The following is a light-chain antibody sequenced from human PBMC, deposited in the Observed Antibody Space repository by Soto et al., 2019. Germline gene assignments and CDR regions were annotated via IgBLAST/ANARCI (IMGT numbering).Light chain of an antibody. V-gene: IGKV3-20*01. Sequence: EIVLTQSPGTLSVSPGERATLSCRASQSVGRNYLAWYQQKPGQAPRLLIYDASSRATGIPDRFSGSGSGTDFTLTISRLEPEDFAVYYCQQYASSPLTFGEGTKVASK. J-gene: IGKJ4*01. CDR1: QSVGRNY. CDR2: DAS. CDR3: QQYASSPLT.